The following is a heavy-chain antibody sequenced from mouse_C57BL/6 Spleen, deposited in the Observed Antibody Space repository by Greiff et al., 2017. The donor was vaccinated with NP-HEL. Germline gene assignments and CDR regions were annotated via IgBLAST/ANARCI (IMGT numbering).Heavy chain of an antibody. CDR1: VFTFIDSV. Sequence: VKLMESGGGLVPPFVSLPLSFPSSVFTFIDSVLHFFLPSPYTWLEWVAYISSGSSTIYYADTVKGRFTISRDNAKNTLFLQMTSLRSEDTAMYYCARGQLGGEAMDYWGQGTSVTVSS. CDR2: ISSGSSTI. V-gene: IGHV5-17*01. D-gene: IGHD4-1*02. J-gene: IGHJ4*01. CDR3: ARGQLGGEAMDY.